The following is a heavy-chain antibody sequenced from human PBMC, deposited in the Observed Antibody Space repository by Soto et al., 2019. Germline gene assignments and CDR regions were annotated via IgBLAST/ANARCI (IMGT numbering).Heavy chain of an antibody. Sequence: PSETLSLTCTVSRASIYTYSWTWIRQPAGKGLQWIGHIYSSGSANYSPSLKSRVSMSVDSSKNQISLKLSSVTAADTAVYYCATIVGANDYWGQGTLVTVPQ. CDR3: ATIVGANDY. J-gene: IGHJ4*02. CDR1: RASIYTYS. D-gene: IGHD1-26*01. CDR2: IYSSGSA. V-gene: IGHV4-4*07.